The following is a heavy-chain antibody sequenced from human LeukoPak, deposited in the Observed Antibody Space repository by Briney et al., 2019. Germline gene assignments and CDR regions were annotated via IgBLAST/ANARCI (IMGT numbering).Heavy chain of an antibody. CDR1: GFTFSSYA. D-gene: IGHD2-2*01. CDR3: ARGKYCSSASCYFMDYWFDP. J-gene: IGHJ5*02. Sequence: GGSLRLSCAASGFTFSSYAMGWVRQAPGKGLEWVSTVSGSGGGTYYADSVKGRFTISRDNSKNTLYLQMNGLRAEDTAVYYCARGKYCSSASCYFMDYWFDPWGQGTLVTVSS. V-gene: IGHV3-23*01. CDR2: VSGSGGGT.